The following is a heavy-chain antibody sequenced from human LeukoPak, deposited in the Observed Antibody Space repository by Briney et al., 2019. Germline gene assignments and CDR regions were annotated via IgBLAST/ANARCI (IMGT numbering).Heavy chain of an antibody. CDR2: ISAYNGNT. Sequence: GASVKVSCKASGYTFTSYGISWVRQAPGQGLERMGWISAYNGNTNYAQKFQGRVTMTEDTSTDTAYMELSSLRSEDTAVYYCATVYRWLGDYWFDPWGQGTLVTVSS. J-gene: IGHJ5*02. V-gene: IGHV1-18*01. D-gene: IGHD3-10*01. CDR3: ATVYRWLGDYWFDP. CDR1: GYTFTSYG.